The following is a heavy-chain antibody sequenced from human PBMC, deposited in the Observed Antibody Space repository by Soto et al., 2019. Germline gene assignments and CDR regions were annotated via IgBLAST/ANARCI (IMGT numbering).Heavy chain of an antibody. J-gene: IGHJ6*02. Sequence: PGGSLRLSCAASGFTFSSYGMHWVRQAPGKGLEWVAVIWYDGSNKYYADSVKGRFTISRDNSKNTLYLQMNSLRAEDTAVYYCASGGSGITGTTYYYYGMDVWGQGTTVTVSS. CDR3: ASGGSGITGTTYYYYGMDV. D-gene: IGHD1-7*01. V-gene: IGHV3-33*01. CDR1: GFTFSSYG. CDR2: IWYDGSNK.